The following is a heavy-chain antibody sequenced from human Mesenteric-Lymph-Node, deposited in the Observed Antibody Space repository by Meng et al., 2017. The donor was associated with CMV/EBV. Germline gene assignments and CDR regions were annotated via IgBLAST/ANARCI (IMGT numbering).Heavy chain of an antibody. CDR1: GFTFSSYW. CDR3: ARIRPLYCDSTGCYRHY. Sequence: GESLKISCAASGFTFSSYWMHWVRQAPGKGLVWVSGINSDGSSTTYADSVKGRFTISRDNAKNTLALQMNSLRAEDTAVYYCARIRPLYCDSTGCYRHYWGQGTLVTVSS. D-gene: IGHD2-2*02. CDR2: INSDGSST. J-gene: IGHJ4*02. V-gene: IGHV3-74*01.